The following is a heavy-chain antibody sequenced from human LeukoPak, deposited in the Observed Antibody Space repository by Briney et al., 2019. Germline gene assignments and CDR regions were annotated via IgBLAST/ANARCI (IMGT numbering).Heavy chain of an antibody. CDR1: GGTFSSYA. D-gene: IGHD3-10*01. J-gene: IGHJ4*02. CDR2: ISAYNGNT. V-gene: IGHV1-18*01. Sequence: GASVKVSCKASGGTFSSYAISWVRQAPGQGLEWMGGISAYNGNTNYAQKLQGRVTMTTDTSTSTAYMELRSLRSDDTAVYYCARDYTMVRGVDVNFDYWGQGTLVTVSS. CDR3: ARDYTMVRGVDVNFDY.